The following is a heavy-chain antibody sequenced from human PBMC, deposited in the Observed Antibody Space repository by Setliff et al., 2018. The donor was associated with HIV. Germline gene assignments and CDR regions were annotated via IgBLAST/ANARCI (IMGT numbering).Heavy chain of an antibody. Sequence: QPVGSLRLSCEASRFTFNNYGMHRVRQAPGEGLEWVAVIWYDGTNKYYADSVKGRFTISRDNSKNTLYLEMASLRVEDTAVYYCAREELSAFSYGDRYWYFSLWGRGTLVTVSS. CDR2: IWYDGTNK. J-gene: IGHJ2*01. V-gene: IGHV3-33*08. CDR1: RFTFNNYG. D-gene: IGHD5-18*01. CDR3: AREELSAFSYGDRYWYFSL.